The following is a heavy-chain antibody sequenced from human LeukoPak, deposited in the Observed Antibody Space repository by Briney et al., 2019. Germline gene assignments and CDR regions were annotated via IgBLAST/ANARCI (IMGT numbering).Heavy chain of an antibody. CDR3: AKGSSGYFVDL. CDR1: GFTFSSYA. D-gene: IGHD3-22*01. V-gene: IGHV3-23*01. CDR2: IFGSGGGT. J-gene: IGHJ5*02. Sequence: PGGSLRLSCAASGFTFSSYAMYWVRQAPGKGLEWVSGIFGSGGGTNYADFVKGRFTISRDNSKNTLFLQMNSLRAEDTALYYCAKGSSGYFVDLWGQGTLVTVSS.